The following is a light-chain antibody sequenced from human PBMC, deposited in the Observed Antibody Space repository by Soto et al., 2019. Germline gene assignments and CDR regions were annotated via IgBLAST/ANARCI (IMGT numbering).Light chain of an antibody. V-gene: IGKV3-20*01. Sequence: IVLTQSPATLSLSPGERATLSCRASQSVGSDYLAWYKQKPGQAPRILIFGASGRATGIPDRFSGSGSGTDLTLTISRLEPEDCEVYDCQQYGGLSWTFGQGTKVDI. CDR3: QQYGGLSWT. CDR2: GAS. J-gene: IGKJ1*01. CDR1: QSVGSDY.